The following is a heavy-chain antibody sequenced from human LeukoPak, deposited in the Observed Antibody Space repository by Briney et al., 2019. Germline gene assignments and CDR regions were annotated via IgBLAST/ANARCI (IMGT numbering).Heavy chain of an antibody. J-gene: IGHJ4*02. V-gene: IGHV3-43*01. D-gene: IGHD1-26*01. CDR3: STIDGRYYARFDY. Sequence: GGSLRLSSAASGFTFDDYTMHWVRQAPGKGLEWVSLISWDGGSTYYADSVKGRFTISRDNSKDSLYLQMNSLRTEDTAVYYCSTIDGRYYARFDYWGQGTLVTVSS. CDR2: ISWDGGST. CDR1: GFTFDDYT.